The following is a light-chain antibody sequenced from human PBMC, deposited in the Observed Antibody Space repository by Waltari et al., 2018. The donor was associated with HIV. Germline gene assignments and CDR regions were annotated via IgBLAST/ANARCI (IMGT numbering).Light chain of an antibody. CDR2: RNV. CDR1: STNIGAGYA. CDR3: QSYDTSLGGWV. Sequence: QSVLTPPPSVSGAPGQRVTISCTVSSTNIGAGYAVHWYQQLPGTAPKLLIFRNVNRPSGVPDRFSGSKSGTSASLAITGLQAEDEADFYCQSYDTSLGGWVFGGGTKLTVL. V-gene: IGLV1-40*01. J-gene: IGLJ3*02.